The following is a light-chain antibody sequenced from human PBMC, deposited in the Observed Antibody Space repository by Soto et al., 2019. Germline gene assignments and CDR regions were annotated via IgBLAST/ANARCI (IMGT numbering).Light chain of an antibody. V-gene: IGKV1-6*01. CDR2: AAS. Sequence: AIQMTQSPSSLSASVGDRVTITCRASQGIRNDLGWYQQKPGNAPKVLIYAASTLQSGVPSRFSGSGSGTDFTLTITSPQPEDFATYYCMQDYNYPRTFGQGTKVEIK. CDR1: QGIRND. J-gene: IGKJ1*01. CDR3: MQDYNYPRT.